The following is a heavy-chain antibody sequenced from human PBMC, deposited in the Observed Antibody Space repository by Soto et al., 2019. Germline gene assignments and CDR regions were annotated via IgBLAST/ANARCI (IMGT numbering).Heavy chain of an antibody. Sequence: QITLEESGPTLVKPTQTLTLTCTFSGFSLSTFGEGVAWIRQPPGKALEWLALIYWDDDKRYSPSLKSRLTTTKDTSKNQVVLTMTNMDPVDTATYYCAHRPSIAVVPGGIWTADYHFDYWGQGTLVTVSS. CDR3: AHRPSIAVVPGGIWTADYHFDY. D-gene: IGHD2-2*01. CDR1: GFSLSTFGEG. V-gene: IGHV2-5*02. CDR2: IYWDDDK. J-gene: IGHJ4*02.